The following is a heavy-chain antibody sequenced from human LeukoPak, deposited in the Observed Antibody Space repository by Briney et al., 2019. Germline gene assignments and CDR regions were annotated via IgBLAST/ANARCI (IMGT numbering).Heavy chain of an antibody. J-gene: IGHJ4*02. CDR2: IYHSGST. V-gene: IGHV4-4*02. D-gene: IGHD3-22*01. Sequence: SGTLSLTCAVSGGSISSSNWWSWVRQPPGKGLEWIGEIYHSGSTNYNPSLKSRVTISVDKSKNQFSLKLSSVTVADTAVYYCASFSSPYYYDSSGYSFFNYWGQGTLVTVSS. CDR1: GGSISSSNW. CDR3: ASFSSPYYYDSSGYSFFNY.